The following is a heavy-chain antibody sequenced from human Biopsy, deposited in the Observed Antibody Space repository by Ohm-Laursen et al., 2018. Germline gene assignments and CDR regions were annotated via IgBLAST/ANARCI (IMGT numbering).Heavy chain of an antibody. Sequence: ASVKVSCKTSGYTFTAYGISWVRQAPGQGLEWMGWISTYNDDTNIAQKFQGRVSMTTDTSTRTAYMELRSLRSGDTAIYFCARDPGYDFWSRSDRFDIWGQGTLVTVS. CDR3: ARDPGYDFWSRSDRFDI. J-gene: IGHJ3*02. V-gene: IGHV1-18*04. CDR2: ISTYNDDT. D-gene: IGHD3-3*01. CDR1: GYTFTAYG.